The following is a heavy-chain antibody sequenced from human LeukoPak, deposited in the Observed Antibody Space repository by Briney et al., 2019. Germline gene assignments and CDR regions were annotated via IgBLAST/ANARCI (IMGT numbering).Heavy chain of an antibody. D-gene: IGHD2-21*01. Sequence: SETLSLTCTVSGGSISSGDYYWSWIRQPPGKGLEWIGNIYYSGSTYYNPSLKSRVTISVDTSKNQFSLKLSSVTAADTAVYYCARALRISTPRGRGVSPLDYWGQGTLVTVSS. CDR2: IYYSGST. CDR1: GGSISSGDYY. V-gene: IGHV4-30-4*08. CDR3: ARALRISTPRGRGVSPLDY. J-gene: IGHJ4*02.